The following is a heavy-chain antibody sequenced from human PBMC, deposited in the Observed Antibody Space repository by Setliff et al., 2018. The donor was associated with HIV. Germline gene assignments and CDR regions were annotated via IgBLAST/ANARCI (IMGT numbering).Heavy chain of an antibody. V-gene: IGHV3-30-3*02. CDR3: AKDGEYYDSSGFSY. CDR1: GYTFTSYY. Sequence: SCKASGYTFTSYYMHWVRQAPGKGLEWVAVISYDGSNKYYADSVKGRFTVSRDNSKDTMFLQMYSVRAEDTAVYYCAKDGEYYDSSGFSYWGQGTLVTVSS. CDR2: ISYDGSNK. D-gene: IGHD3-22*01. J-gene: IGHJ4*02.